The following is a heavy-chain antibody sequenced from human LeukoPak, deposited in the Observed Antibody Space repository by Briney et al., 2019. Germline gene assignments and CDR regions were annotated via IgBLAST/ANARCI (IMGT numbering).Heavy chain of an antibody. D-gene: IGHD6-19*01. CDR1: GFTFSTYW. CDR3: AGDSSGLDY. V-gene: IGHV3-7*01. J-gene: IGHJ4*02. Sequence: GGSLRLSCAASGFTFSTYWMTWVRQTPGKGLEWVANINQDGGELYYVDSVKGRFTISRDNSKNTLYLQMNSLRAEDTAVYYCAGDSSGLDYWGQGTLVTVS. CDR2: INQDGGEL.